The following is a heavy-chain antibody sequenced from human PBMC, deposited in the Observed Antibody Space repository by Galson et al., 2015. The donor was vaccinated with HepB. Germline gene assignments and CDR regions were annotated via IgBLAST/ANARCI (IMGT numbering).Heavy chain of an antibody. V-gene: IGHV3-48*03. J-gene: IGHJ4*02. Sequence: SLRLSCAASGFTFSDYEMNWVRQAPGKGLEWISYISDSGSTVHYADSVKGRFTISRDNAKNSLFLQMNSLRAEDTAVYYCVRDRTAAASTSHYSGQGTLFPVSP. D-gene: IGHD6-25*01. CDR1: GFTFSDYE. CDR3: VRDRTAAASTSHY. CDR2: ISDSGSTV.